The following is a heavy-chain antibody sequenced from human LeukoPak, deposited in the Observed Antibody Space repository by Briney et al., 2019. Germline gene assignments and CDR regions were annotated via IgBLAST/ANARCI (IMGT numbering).Heavy chain of an antibody. CDR3: ATQGGWDQLPTRYYYMDV. V-gene: IGHV1-18*01. CDR2: ISAFNGNT. Sequence: GASVNVSCKPSGYTFNSYVISGVRQAAGQGGKWMGWISAFNGNTNHAQKLQGRVTITTDPATIPANLDLSNWRSWDTALYYCATQGGWDQLPTRYYYMDVWGKGTTVTVSS. D-gene: IGHD2-2*01. J-gene: IGHJ6*03. CDR1: GYTFNSYV.